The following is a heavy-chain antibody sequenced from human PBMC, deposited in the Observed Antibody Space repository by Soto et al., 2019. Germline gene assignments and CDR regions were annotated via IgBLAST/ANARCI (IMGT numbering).Heavy chain of an antibody. D-gene: IGHD2-2*01. CDR3: ARARGYCSSTSCYDEDRYFDY. Sequence: QVQLQQWGAGLLKPSETLSLTCAVYGGSFSGYYWSSIRQPPGKGLEWIGESNHSGSTNYNPSLKSRVTISVDTSKNQFSLKLSSVTAADTAVYYCARARGYCSSTSCYDEDRYFDYWGQGTLVTVSS. V-gene: IGHV4-34*01. CDR2: SNHSGST. J-gene: IGHJ4*02. CDR1: GGSFSGYY.